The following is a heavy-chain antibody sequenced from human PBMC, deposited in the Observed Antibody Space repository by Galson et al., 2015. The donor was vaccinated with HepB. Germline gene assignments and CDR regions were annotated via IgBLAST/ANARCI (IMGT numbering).Heavy chain of an antibody. Sequence: SLRLSCAASGFTFRSYAMHWVRQAPGKGLEWVAVISYDGSNKYYAGSVKGRFTISRDNSKNTLYLQMNSLRAEDTAVYYCARATKGYLYGMDVWGQGTTVTVSS. V-gene: IGHV3-30-3*01. CDR1: GFTFRSYA. CDR2: ISYDGSNK. CDR3: ARATKGYLYGMDV. J-gene: IGHJ6*02.